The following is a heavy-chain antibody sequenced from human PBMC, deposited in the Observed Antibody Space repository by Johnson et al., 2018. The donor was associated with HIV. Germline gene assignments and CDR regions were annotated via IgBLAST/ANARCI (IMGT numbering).Heavy chain of an antibody. CDR3: ARDNEVTNAFDI. Sequence: VQLVESGGGLVQPGGSLRLSCAASGFTFSSYAMSWVRQAPGKGLEWVSAISGSGGSPYYADPVKGRFTISRDNSKNTLYLQMNSLRAEDTAVYYCARDNEVTNAFDIWGQGTMVTVSS. V-gene: IGHV3-23*04. CDR1: GFTFSSYA. CDR2: ISGSGGSP. D-gene: IGHD4-11*01. J-gene: IGHJ3*02.